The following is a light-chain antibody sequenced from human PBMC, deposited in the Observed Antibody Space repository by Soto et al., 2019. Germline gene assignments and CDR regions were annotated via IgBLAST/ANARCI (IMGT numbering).Light chain of an antibody. J-gene: IGLJ3*02. CDR1: TSNLGAGYD. V-gene: IGLV1-40*01. CDR3: QAYDYSLTASV. Sequence: QSVLTQPPSVSGAPGQRVSLSCSGNTSNLGAGYDVHWYQQLPGAAPKLVIFGNRNRPSGVPERFSGSKSGTSASLAITGLQAEDEADYYCQAYDYSLTASVFGGGTKLTVL. CDR2: GNR.